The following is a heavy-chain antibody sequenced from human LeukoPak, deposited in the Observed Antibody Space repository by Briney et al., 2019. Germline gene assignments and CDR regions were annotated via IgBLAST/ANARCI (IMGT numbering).Heavy chain of an antibody. V-gene: IGHV3-7*01. D-gene: IGHD6-13*01. CDR1: GFTFSSYW. Sequence: GGSLRLSCAVSGFTFSSYWMNWVRQAPGRGLEWVASIRQDGGEKSYVDSVKGRFTISRDNTRNSLYLQMSSLRAEDTAVYYCARDGTAPGLYFDLWGQGTLVTVSS. CDR3: ARDGTAPGLYFDL. CDR2: IRQDGGEK. J-gene: IGHJ4*01.